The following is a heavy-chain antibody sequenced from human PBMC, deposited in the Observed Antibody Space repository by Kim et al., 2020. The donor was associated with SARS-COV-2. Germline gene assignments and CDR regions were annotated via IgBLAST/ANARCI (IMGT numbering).Heavy chain of an antibody. Sequence: TRYSPSFQGQVTFSADKSISTAYLQWSSLRASDTAIYYCARRQSGGYYYDSWGQGTLITVSS. V-gene: IGHV5-51*01. CDR3: ARRQSGGYYYDS. D-gene: IGHD3-22*01. J-gene: IGHJ5*01. CDR2: T.